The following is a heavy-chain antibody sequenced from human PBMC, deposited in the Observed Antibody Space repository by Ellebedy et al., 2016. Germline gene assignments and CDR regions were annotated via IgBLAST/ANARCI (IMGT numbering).Heavy chain of an antibody. Sequence: GESLKISXAASGFTFDDYTMHWVRQAPGKGLEWVSLISWDGGSTYYADSVKGRFTISRDNSKNSLYLQMNSLRTEDTALYYCAKGSRSHCSGGSCSIDYWGQGTLVTVSS. D-gene: IGHD2-15*01. CDR2: ISWDGGST. J-gene: IGHJ4*02. V-gene: IGHV3-43*01. CDR3: AKGSRSHCSGGSCSIDY. CDR1: GFTFDDYT.